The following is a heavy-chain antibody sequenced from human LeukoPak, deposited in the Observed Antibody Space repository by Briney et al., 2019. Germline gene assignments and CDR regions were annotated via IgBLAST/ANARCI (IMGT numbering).Heavy chain of an antibody. Sequence: GSVKVSCKASGYTFNGYYVHWVRQAPGQGLVWMGWINPNSGGTNYAQKFQGRITMTGDTSISTAYMELSRLRSDDTALYYCARVGGCTNGVCYSDAFDIWGQGTMVTVSS. V-gene: IGHV1-2*02. CDR1: GYTFNGYY. J-gene: IGHJ3*02. CDR3: ARVGGCTNGVCYSDAFDI. D-gene: IGHD2-8*01. CDR2: INPNSGGT.